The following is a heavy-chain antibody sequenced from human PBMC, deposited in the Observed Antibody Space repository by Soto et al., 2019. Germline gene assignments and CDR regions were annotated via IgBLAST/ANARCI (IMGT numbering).Heavy chain of an antibody. CDR1: GGSVSSGSYY. Sequence: SETLSLTCTVSGGSVSSGSYYWSWIRQPPGKGLEWTGYIYYSGSTNYNPSLKSRVTISVDTSKNQFSLKLSSVTAADTAVYYCARDRPLSGWSLDPWGQGTLVTVSS. V-gene: IGHV4-61*01. J-gene: IGHJ5*02. CDR3: ARDRPLSGWSLDP. CDR2: IYYSGST.